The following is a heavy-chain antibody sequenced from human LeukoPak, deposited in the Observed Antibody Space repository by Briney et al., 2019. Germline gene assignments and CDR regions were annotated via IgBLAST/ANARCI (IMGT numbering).Heavy chain of an antibody. Sequence: PSETLSLTCTVSGASISSSTYYWGWSRQPPGKGLEWIGSIYYSGDTYYNPSLKSRVTISVDTSKNQFSLKLSSVTAADTAVYYCARLDGDSLFDYWGQGTLVTVSS. D-gene: IGHD4-17*01. CDR1: GASISSSTYY. CDR3: ARLDGDSLFDY. CDR2: IYYSGDT. V-gene: IGHV4-39*01. J-gene: IGHJ4*02.